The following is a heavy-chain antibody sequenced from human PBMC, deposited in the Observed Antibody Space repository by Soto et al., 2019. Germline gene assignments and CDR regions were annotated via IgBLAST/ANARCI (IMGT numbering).Heavy chain of an antibody. D-gene: IGHD6-6*01. CDR2: INAGNGNT. V-gene: IGHV1-3*01. J-gene: IGHJ6*02. CDR3: ARETAALYYYYGMDV. Sequence: ASVKVSCKASGYTFTSYAMHWVRQAPGQRLEWMGWINAGNGNTKYSQKFQGRVTMTRNTSISTAYMELSSLRSEDTAVYYCARETAALYYYYGMDVWGQGTTVTVSS. CDR1: GYTFTSYA.